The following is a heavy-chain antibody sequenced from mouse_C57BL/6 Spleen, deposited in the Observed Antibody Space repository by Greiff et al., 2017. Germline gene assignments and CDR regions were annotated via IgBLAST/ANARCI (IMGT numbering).Heavy chain of an antibody. CDR3: ARPELRRYFDV. Sequence: EVHLVESGGGLVKPGGSLKLSCAASGFTFSDYGMHWVRQAPEKGLEWVAYISSGSSTIYYADTVKGRFTISRDNAKNTLFLQMTSLRSEDTAMXYCARPELRRYFDVWGTGTTVTVSS. D-gene: IGHD1-1*01. CDR2: ISSGSSTI. J-gene: IGHJ1*03. CDR1: GFTFSDYG. V-gene: IGHV5-17*01.